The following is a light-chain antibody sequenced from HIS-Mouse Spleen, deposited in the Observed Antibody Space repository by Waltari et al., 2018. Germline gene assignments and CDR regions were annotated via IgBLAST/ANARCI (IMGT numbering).Light chain of an antibody. CDR2: DVS. CDR1: RSDVGGYKL. V-gene: IGLV2-11*01. CDR3: CSYAGSYTYV. J-gene: IGLJ1*01. Sequence: QSALTQPRSVSGSPGPPVTISCPGTRSDVGGYKLFSWYQPHPGKAPKLMIYDVSKRPSGVPDRFSGSKSGNTASLTISGLQAEDEADYYCCSYAGSYTYVFGTGTKVTVL.